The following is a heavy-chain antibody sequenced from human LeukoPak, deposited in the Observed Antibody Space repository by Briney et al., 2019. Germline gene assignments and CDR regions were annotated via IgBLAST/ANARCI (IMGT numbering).Heavy chain of an antibody. D-gene: IGHD5-18*01. CDR3: ARGGKKTAMVTS. V-gene: IGHV4-31*03. Sequence: SETLSLTCTVSGGSISSSSYYWAWIRQPPGKGLEWIGYIYSSGSTYNPSLKSRVIISLDTSKNQFSLKLNSVTAADAAVYYCARGGKKTAMVTSWGQGTLVTVPS. J-gene: IGHJ4*02. CDR1: GGSISSSSYY. CDR2: IYSSGST.